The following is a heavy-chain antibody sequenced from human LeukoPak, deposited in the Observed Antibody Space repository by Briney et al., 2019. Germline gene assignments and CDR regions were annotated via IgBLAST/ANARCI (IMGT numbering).Heavy chain of an antibody. CDR1: GFTVSSNY. J-gene: IGHJ4*02. Sequence: GGSLRLSCAASGFTVSSNYMSWVRQAPGKGLEWVLVIYSGGSTYYADSVKGRFTISRHNSKNTLYLQMNSLRAEDTAVYYCARGARAGYNLEPFDYWGQGTLVTVSS. V-gene: IGHV3-53*04. CDR2: IYSGGST. D-gene: IGHD5-24*01. CDR3: ARGARAGYNLEPFDY.